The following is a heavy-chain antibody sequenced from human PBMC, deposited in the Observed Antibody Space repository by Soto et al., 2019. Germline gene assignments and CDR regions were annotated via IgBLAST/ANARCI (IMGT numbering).Heavy chain of an antibody. Sequence: VQLVQSGAEVKKPGASVKVSCKASGYTFTRSGISWVRQAPGQGLEWMGWISTYNGDTTYAQKFQGRVTMTTDTSTSTAYMELRSLRSYDTAVYYCAREGVAPSYYYGMDVWGQVTTVTVSS. V-gene: IGHV1-18*01. CDR2: ISTYNGDT. D-gene: IGHD5-12*01. CDR1: GYTFTRSG. CDR3: AREGVAPSYYYGMDV. J-gene: IGHJ6*02.